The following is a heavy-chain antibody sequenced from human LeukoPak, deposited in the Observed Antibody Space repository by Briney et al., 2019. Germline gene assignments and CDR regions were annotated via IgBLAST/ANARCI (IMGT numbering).Heavy chain of an antibody. CDR3: AKIQEGDVLTGYYLFGY. CDR2: IKSDGSRT. CDR1: GFTFSNYW. V-gene: IGHV3-74*01. J-gene: IGHJ4*02. D-gene: IGHD3-9*01. Sequence: PGGSLRLSCAASGFTFSNYWMHWVRQAPGKGLVWVSRIKSDGSRTDYADSVKGRFTISRDNAKNTLYLQMNSLRADDTAVYYCAKIQEGDVLTGYYLFGYWGQGTLVTVSS.